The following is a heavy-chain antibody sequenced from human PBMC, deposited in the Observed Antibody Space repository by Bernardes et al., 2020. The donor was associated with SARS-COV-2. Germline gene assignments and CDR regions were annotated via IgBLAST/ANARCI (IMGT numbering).Heavy chain of an antibody. CDR3: ARESPVAAAALRLDY. V-gene: IGHV1-18*01. D-gene: IGHD6-13*01. Sequence: ASVKVSCKASGYTFSTYGISWVRQAPGQGLEWMGWIGTDNGDTNYAQKFQGRVTMTTDTSTSTAYMELRSLKSDDTAMYYCARESPVAAAALRLDYWGQGTMVTVSS. CDR1: GYTFSTYG. J-gene: IGHJ4*02. CDR2: IGTDNGDT.